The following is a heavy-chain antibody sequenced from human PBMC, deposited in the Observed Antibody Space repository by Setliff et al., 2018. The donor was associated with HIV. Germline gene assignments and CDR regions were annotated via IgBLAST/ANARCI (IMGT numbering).Heavy chain of an antibody. CDR1: GFTFSRFW. D-gene: IGHD1-26*01. V-gene: IGHV3-74*01. CDR3: VIFSYSSG. CDR2: INNDTTTT. J-gene: IGHJ4*02. Sequence: GGSLRLSCAASGFTFSRFWMHWVRQAPGQGLVWVSGINNDTTTTTYADSVKGRFSISRDNAKNTLYLEMNGLRGEDTTVYYCVIFSYSSGWGQGTQVTVSS.